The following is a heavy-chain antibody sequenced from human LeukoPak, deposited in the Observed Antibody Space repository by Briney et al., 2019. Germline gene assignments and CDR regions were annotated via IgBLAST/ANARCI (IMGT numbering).Heavy chain of an antibody. D-gene: IGHD1-7*01. CDR2: IIVIGRT. CDR1: GGSFSNYY. CDR3: ARRWNYGRNYYIDV. J-gene: IGHJ6*03. V-gene: IGHV4-34*12. Sequence: TSDTLSLIRAVYGGSFSNYYCIWIHPPPGRWLAWIVEIIVIGRTNYNPSLMAHFPVSVDTSKNQISLRFTSVTATDTAVYYCARRWNYGRNYYIDVWGNGATVSVSS.